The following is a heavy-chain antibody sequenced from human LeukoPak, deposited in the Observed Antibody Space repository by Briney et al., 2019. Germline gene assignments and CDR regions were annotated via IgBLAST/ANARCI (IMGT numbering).Heavy chain of an antibody. V-gene: IGHV4-59*02. CDR1: GDSVRSFH. Sequence: SETLSLTCTVSGDSVRSFHWSWIRQPPGKGLEWTGHMYYSGSTNYNPSLKSRVSMSVDTSKNQFSLRLSSVTAADTAVYYCASSQITINWFDPWGQGTLVTVSS. J-gene: IGHJ5*02. D-gene: IGHD3-10*01. CDR2: MYYSGST. CDR3: ASSQITINWFDP.